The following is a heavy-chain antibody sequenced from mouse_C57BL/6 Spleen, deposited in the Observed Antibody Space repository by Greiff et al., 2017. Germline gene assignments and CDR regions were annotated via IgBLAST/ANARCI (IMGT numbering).Heavy chain of an antibody. V-gene: IGHV1-82*01. CDR1: GYAFSSSW. Sequence: QVQLQQSGPELVKPGASVKISCKASGYAFSSSWMNWVKQRPGKGLEWSGRIYPGDGDTNYNGKFKGKATLTADKSSSTAYMQLSSLTSEDSAVYFCARRGNYDEMDYWGQGTSVTVSS. CDR3: ARRGNYDEMDY. J-gene: IGHJ4*01. CDR2: IYPGDGDT. D-gene: IGHD2-4*01.